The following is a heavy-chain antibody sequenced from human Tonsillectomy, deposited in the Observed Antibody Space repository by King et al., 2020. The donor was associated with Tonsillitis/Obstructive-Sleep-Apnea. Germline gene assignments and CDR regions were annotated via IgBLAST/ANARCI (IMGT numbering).Heavy chain of an antibody. D-gene: IGHD6-6*01. CDR3: ARALKYGSSTGHDAFDI. J-gene: IGHJ3*02. CDR1: GYNFTSYW. V-gene: IGHV5-10-1*01. CDR2: IDPSYSDT. Sequence: VQLVESGAEVKKPGESLRISCKCSGYNFTSYWISWVRHMPGRGLEGVGRIDPSYSDTNYSPSFQGHVTIPADMSISTAYLQWSSLKASDTAMYYCARALKYGSSTGHDAFDIWGQGTMVTVSS.